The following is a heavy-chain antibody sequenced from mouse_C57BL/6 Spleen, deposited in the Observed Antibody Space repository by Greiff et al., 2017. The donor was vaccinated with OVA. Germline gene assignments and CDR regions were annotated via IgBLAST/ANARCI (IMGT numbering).Heavy chain of an antibody. D-gene: IGHD1-1*01. CDR3: ARKTTVVPSMDY. Sequence: EVQVVESGGGLVKPGGSLKLSCAASGFTFSSYAMSWVRQTPEKRLEWVATISDGGSYTYYPDNVKGRFTISRDNAKNNLYLQMSHLKSEDTAMYYCARKTTVVPSMDYWGQGTSVTVSS. V-gene: IGHV5-4*01. CDR2: ISDGGSYT. CDR1: GFTFSSYA. J-gene: IGHJ4*01.